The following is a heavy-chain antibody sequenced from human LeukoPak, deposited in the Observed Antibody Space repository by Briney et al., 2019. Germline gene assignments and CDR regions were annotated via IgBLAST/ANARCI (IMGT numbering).Heavy chain of an antibody. CDR3: ARRTNSYFDY. Sequence: GESLKISCKASEYSFSTFWIGWVRPMPGKGLEWMGIIYPGDSDTRYSPSFQGQVTISVGKSISTAYLQWSSLRASDTAMYYCARRTNSYFDYWGQGTLLTVSS. J-gene: IGHJ4*02. D-gene: IGHD2-2*01. CDR2: IYPGDSDT. V-gene: IGHV5-51*01. CDR1: EYSFSTFW.